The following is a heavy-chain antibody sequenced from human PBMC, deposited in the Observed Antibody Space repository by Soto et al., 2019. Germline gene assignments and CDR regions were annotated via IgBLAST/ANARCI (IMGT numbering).Heavy chain of an antibody. Sequence: QVQLVQSGAEVKKPGASVKVSCKASGYTFTSYGISWVRQAPGQGLEWMGWISAYNGNTNYAQKLQDRDTMTTDTSTSTAYMELSSLRSDDTAVYYCARVYSGSGSYLYYYYYGMDVWGQGSTVTVSS. CDR3: ARVYSGSGSYLYYYYYGMDV. V-gene: IGHV1-18*01. J-gene: IGHJ6*02. D-gene: IGHD3-10*01. CDR1: GYTFTSYG. CDR2: ISAYNGNT.